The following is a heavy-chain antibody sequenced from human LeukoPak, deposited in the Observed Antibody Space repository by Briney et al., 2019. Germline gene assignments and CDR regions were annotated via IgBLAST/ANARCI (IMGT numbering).Heavy chain of an antibody. J-gene: IGHJ4*02. CDR3: VRTSYGGNPPGYYFDY. V-gene: IGHV3-49*04. CDR2: IRTKTYSAST. Sequence: GGSLRLSCKTSGVTFGDTALTWVRQAPGKGLEWVAFIRTKTYSASTEYAASVKGRFTISRDDSQYIAYLQMNSLSTDDTAVYYCVRTSYGGNPPGYYFDYWGQGTLVTVSS. CDR1: GVTFGDTA. D-gene: IGHD4-23*01.